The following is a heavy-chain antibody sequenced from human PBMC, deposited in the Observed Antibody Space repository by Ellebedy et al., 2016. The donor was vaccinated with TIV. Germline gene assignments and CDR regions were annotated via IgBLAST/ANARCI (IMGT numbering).Heavy chain of an antibody. CDR1: GFTFSSYA. CDR3: AKVGILRYFDWAGDYYHMDV. Sequence: GGSLRLSXVASGFTFSSYAMHWVRQAPGKGLEWVAATSFDEGDKYYADSVRGRFTISKDNDKNTLSLQMNSLRPEDTAVYYCAKVGILRYFDWAGDYYHMDVWGKGTTVTVSS. D-gene: IGHD3-9*01. V-gene: IGHV3-30*18. CDR2: TSFDEGDK. J-gene: IGHJ6*03.